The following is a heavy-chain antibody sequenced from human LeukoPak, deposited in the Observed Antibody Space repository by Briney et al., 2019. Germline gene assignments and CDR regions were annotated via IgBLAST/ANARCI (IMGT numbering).Heavy chain of an antibody. CDR2: IYESEGT. CDR3: AGWLGELLSLFAY. CDR1: GFSISSGYY. V-gene: IGHV4-38-2*02. D-gene: IGHD3-10*01. Sequence: SGTLSLTCNVSGFSISSGYYWGWVRQSPGKGLEWIASIYESEGTFYNPSLKSRVTISADTSKNQISLKMFSVTATDTAVYYCAGWLGELLSLFAYWGQGTLVTVSS. J-gene: IGHJ4*02.